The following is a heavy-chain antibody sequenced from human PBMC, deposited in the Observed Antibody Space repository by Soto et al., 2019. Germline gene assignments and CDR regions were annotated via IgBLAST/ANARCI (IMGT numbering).Heavy chain of an antibody. D-gene: IGHD3-3*01. V-gene: IGHV1-8*01. CDR3: ARVPSLEWSHYGMDV. CDR2: MNPNSGNT. CDR1: GYTFTSYD. Sequence: QVQLVQSGAEVKKPGASVKVSCKASGYTFTSYDINWVRQATGQGLEWMGWMNPNSGNTGYAQKFQGRVTMTRNTPKSTAYMEVGSLRSEDTAVYYCARVPSLEWSHYGMDVWGQGTTVTVSS. J-gene: IGHJ6*02.